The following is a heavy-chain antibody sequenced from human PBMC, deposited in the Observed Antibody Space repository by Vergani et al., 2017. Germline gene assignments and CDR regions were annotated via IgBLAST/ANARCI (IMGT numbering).Heavy chain of an antibody. CDR1: EFTFSNYA. V-gene: IGHV3-23*01. Sequence: EVQLLESGGGLVQPGGSLRLTCAASEFTFSNYAMNWVRQAPGEGLEWVSGISSIGVSAYYTDSVKGRFTISRDNSKNMLFLQMHNLRTEDTAIYYCARSRRSSWSHAEYFQHWGQGTLVTVSS. J-gene: IGHJ1*01. D-gene: IGHD6-13*01. CDR2: ISSIGVSA. CDR3: ARSRRSSWSHAEYFQH.